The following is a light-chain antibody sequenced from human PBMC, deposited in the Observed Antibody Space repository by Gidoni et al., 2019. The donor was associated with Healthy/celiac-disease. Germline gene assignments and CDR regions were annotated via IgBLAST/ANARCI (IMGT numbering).Light chain of an antibody. Sequence: QSALTQPASVSGSPGPSITISCTGTSSDVGSYNLVSWYTQPPGKAPKLMIYEVSKRPSVVSNRFSGSKSGNTASLTIAGLQAEDEADYYCCSYAGSSTLLFGGGTKLTVL. CDR1: SSDVGSYNL. V-gene: IGLV2-23*02. CDR3: CSYAGSSTLL. CDR2: EVS. J-gene: IGLJ2*01.